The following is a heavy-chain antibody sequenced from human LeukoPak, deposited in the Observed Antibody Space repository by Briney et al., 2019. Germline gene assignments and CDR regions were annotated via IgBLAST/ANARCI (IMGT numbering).Heavy chain of an antibody. Sequence: SVKVSCKASGGTFSSYAISWVRQAPGQGLEWMGGIIPIFGTANYAQKFQGRVTITTDESTSTAYMELSSLRSEDTAVYYCARDVHGDYGSGWFDPWGQGTLVSVSS. J-gene: IGHJ5*02. CDR1: GGTFSSYA. D-gene: IGHD4-17*01. CDR2: IIPIFGTA. V-gene: IGHV1-69*05. CDR3: ARDVHGDYGSGWFDP.